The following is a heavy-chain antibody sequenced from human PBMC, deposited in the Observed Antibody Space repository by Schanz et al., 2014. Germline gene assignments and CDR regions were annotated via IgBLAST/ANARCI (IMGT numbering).Heavy chain of an antibody. CDR2: IEGDGTRT. CDR3: ARDADYNPTSDFWYDAYDF. CDR1: GFTFSSYW. J-gene: IGHJ3*01. Sequence: DVQLVESGGTLVQPGGSLIISCAASGFTFSSYWMVWLRQAPGKGLEWVANIEGDGTRTYYVDSVKGRFTVSRDNAENSLYLNMRSLRVDDTAVYYCARDADYNPTSDFWYDAYDFWGQGTVVTVSS. V-gene: IGHV3-7*01. D-gene: IGHD1-1*01.